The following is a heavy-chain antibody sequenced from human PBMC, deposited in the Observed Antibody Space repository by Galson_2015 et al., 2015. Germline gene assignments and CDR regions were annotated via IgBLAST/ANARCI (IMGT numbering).Heavy chain of an antibody. Sequence: SVKVSCKASGYTFTSYYMHWVRQAPGQGLEWMGIINPSGGSTSYAQKFQGRVTMTRDTSTSTVYMELSSLRSEDTAVYYCAREDGAGTIFGVVPPRYYGMDVWGQGTTVTVSS. CDR3: AREDGAGTIFGVVPPRYYGMDV. V-gene: IGHV1-46*01. CDR1: GYTFTSYY. CDR2: INPSGGST. J-gene: IGHJ6*02. D-gene: IGHD3-3*01.